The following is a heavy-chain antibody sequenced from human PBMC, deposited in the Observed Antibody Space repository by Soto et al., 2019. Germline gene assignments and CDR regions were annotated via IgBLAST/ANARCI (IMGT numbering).Heavy chain of an antibody. D-gene: IGHD6-13*01. CDR1: GFTFSSYA. V-gene: IGHV3-23*01. J-gene: IGHJ6*02. Sequence: PGGSLRLSCAASGFTFSSYAMSWVRQAPGKGLEWVPAISGSGGSTYYADSVKGRFTISRDNSKNTLYLQMNSLRAEDTAVYYCAKDSIAAAGTYYYYGMDVWGQGTTVTVSS. CDR2: ISGSGGST. CDR3: AKDSIAAAGTYYYYGMDV.